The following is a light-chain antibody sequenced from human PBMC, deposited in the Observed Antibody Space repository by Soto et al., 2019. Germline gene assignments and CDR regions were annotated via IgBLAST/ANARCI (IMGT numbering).Light chain of an antibody. CDR2: DAS. CDR1: QNISSY. CDR3: HQCYDWPRGT. J-gene: IGKJ1*01. Sequence: EVVMTQSPATLSVSPGDRATLSCRASQNISSYLAWYQQKPGRAPRLLIYDASTRATDIPARFSGGGSGTEFTLTINSLQSEDVAVYYCHQCYDWPRGTFGQGTKVDIK. V-gene: IGKV3-15*01.